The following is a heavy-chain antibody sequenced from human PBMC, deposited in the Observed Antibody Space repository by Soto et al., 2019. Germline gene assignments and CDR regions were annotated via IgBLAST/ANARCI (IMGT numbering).Heavy chain of an antibody. CDR3: AADSRYCSGGNCEDY. D-gene: IGHD2-15*01. Sequence: QMQLVQSGPEVKKPGTSVKVSCKASGFTFTSSAIQWVRQARGQRLEWIGWIVVGGGHTYYAQKFQERVTITRDMSKXTAYMELSSLRSEDTAVYYCAADSRYCSGGNCEDYWGQGTLVTVSS. V-gene: IGHV1-58*02. J-gene: IGHJ4*02. CDR1: GFTFTSSA. CDR2: IVVGGGHT.